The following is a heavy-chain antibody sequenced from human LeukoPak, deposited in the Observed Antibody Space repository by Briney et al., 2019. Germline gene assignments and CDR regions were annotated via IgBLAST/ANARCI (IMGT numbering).Heavy chain of an antibody. D-gene: IGHD5-12*01. V-gene: IGHV4-38-2*02. J-gene: IGHJ5*02. CDR2: IYYSGST. CDR3: ARDRGYRANNWFDP. Sequence: PGGSLRLSCAASGFTFSNAWMSWVRQAPGKGLEWIGSIYYSGSTYYNPSLKSRVTISVDTSKNQFSLKLSSVTAADTAVYYCARDRGYRANNWFDPWGQGTLVTVSS. CDR1: GFTFSNAW.